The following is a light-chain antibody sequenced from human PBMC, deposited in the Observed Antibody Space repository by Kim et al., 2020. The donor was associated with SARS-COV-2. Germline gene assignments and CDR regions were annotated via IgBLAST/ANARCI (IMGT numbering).Light chain of an antibody. Sequence: QSVLTQPPSASGAPGQRVTISCSGSSSNIGSNTVNWYQQLQGTAPKFLIYSNNQRPSGVPDRFSGSKSGTSASLAISGLQSEDEADYYCATWDGSLNGWVFGGGTQLTVL. J-gene: IGLJ3*02. CDR2: SNN. CDR1: SSNIGSNT. CDR3: ATWDGSLNGWV. V-gene: IGLV1-44*01.